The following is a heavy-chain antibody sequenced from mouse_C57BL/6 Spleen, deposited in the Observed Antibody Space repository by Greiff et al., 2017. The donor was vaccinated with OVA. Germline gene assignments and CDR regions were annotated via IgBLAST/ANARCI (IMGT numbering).Heavy chain of an antibody. CDR3: ARSLITTVVADY. D-gene: IGHD1-1*01. V-gene: IGHV1-55*01. J-gene: IGHJ2*01. CDR2: IYPGSGST. Sequence: QVQLQQPGAELVKPGASVKMSCKASGYTFTSYWITWVKQRPGQGLEWIGDIYPGSGSTNYNEKFKSKATLTVDTSSSIAYMQLSSLTSEDSAVYYCARSLITTVVADYWGQGTTLTVSS. CDR1: GYTFTSYW.